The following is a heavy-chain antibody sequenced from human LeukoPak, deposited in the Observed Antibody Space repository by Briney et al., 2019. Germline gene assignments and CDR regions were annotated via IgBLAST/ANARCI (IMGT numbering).Heavy chain of an antibody. J-gene: IGHJ4*02. V-gene: IGHV4-4*07. CDR1: GASISDYY. CDR2: TYTSGST. CDR3: ARGVMTTVTFFDY. D-gene: IGHD4-17*01. Sequence: SQTLPLTCTFSGASISDYYWCWIRSPAWKGLDWIVRTYTSGSTNYNPSLESRISMSVDTSKNQFSLKLSSVTAADTAVYYCARGVMTTVTFFDYWGQGTLVTVSS.